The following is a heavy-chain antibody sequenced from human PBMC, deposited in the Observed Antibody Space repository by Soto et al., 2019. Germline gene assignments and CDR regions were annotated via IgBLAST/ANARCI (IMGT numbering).Heavy chain of an antibody. V-gene: IGHV4-30-2*01. J-gene: IGHJ5*02. CDR3: ARSRYSYGSLNWFDP. CDR2: IYHSGST. Sequence: PSETLSLTCAVSGGSISSGGYSWSWIRQPPGKGLEWIGYIYHSGSTYYNPPLKSRVTISVDRSKNQFSLKLSSVTAADTAVYYCARSRYSYGSLNWFDPWGQGTLVTVSS. D-gene: IGHD5-18*01. CDR1: GGSISSGGYS.